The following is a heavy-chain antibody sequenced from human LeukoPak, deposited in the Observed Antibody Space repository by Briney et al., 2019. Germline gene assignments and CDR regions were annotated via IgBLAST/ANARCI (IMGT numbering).Heavy chain of an antibody. CDR1: GFTFSSYA. V-gene: IGHV3-23*01. D-gene: IGHD2-15*01. CDR3: AKDGGLGYCSGGSCYHGTYFDY. J-gene: IGHJ4*02. Sequence: QPRGSLRLSCAASGFTFSSYAMSWVRQAPGKGLEWVSAKRGSGGSTYYADSVKGRFTISRDNSKNTLYLQMNSLRAEDTAVYYCAKDGGLGYCSGGSCYHGTYFDYWGQGTLVTVSS. CDR2: KRGSGGST.